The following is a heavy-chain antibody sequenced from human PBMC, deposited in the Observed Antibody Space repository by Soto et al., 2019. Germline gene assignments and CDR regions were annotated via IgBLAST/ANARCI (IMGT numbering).Heavy chain of an antibody. J-gene: IGHJ4*02. D-gene: IGHD1-26*01. CDR2: IIPINGTT. CDR3: ARDLVGATGDDY. CDR1: GYTFTSYG. V-gene: IGHV1-18*01. Sequence: GASVKVSCKASGYTFTSYGISWVRQAPGQGLEWMGGIIPINGTTNYAQKFQGRVTMTTDESTSTAYMELRSLRSEDTAVYYCARDLVGATGDDYWGQGTLVTVSS.